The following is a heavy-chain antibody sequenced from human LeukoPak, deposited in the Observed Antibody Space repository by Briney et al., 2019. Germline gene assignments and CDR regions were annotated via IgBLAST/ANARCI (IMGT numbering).Heavy chain of an antibody. V-gene: IGHV3-30-3*01. CDR3: ARDGARGYCTNGVCYPLEY. CDR1: GFTFSNYA. J-gene: IGHJ4*02. Sequence: GRSLRLSCAASGFTFSNYAMNWVRQAPGKGLEGVAVISYDGSNKYHADSVKGRFTISRDNSKNTLYLRMNNLRAEDTGLYYCARDGARGYCTNGVCYPLEYWGQGTLVTVS. CDR2: ISYDGSNK. D-gene: IGHD2-8*01.